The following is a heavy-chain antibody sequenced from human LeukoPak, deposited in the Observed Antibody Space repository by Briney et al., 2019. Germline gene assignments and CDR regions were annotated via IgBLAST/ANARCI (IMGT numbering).Heavy chain of an antibody. CDR2: INRDGTKI. Sequence: GGSLRLSCAACGLTFTSFWMTWLGQSPGKGLEWVAKINRDGTKITYLGSVMARFTISRVNAKNSQFLHGGGLTADYRAVYYFATAPAAADSSWGQETVVGVSS. J-gene: IGHJ5*02. D-gene: IGHD6-13*01. CDR3: ATAPAAADSS. V-gene: IGHV3-7*03. CDR1: GLTFTSFW.